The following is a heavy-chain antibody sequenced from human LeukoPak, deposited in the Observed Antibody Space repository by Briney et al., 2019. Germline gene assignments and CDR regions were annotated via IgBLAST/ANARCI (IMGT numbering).Heavy chain of an antibody. CDR2: INPNSGGT. CDR1: GYTFTGYY. D-gene: IGHD5-12*01. Sequence: EASVKVSCKASGYTFTGYYMHWVRQAPGQGLEWMGWINPNSGGTNYAQKFQGRVTMTRDTSISTAYMELSRLRSDDTAVYYCARASQDIVATNDYFDYWGQGTLVTVSS. CDR3: ARASQDIVATNDYFDY. V-gene: IGHV1-2*02. J-gene: IGHJ4*02.